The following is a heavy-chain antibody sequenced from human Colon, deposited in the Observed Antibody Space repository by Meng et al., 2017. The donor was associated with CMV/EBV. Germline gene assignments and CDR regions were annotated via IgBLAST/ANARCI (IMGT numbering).Heavy chain of an antibody. CDR2: IKQDGSEQ. V-gene: IGHV3-7*01. CDR3: ASTGPLYGLYFCY. D-gene: IGHD2-8*01. Sequence: GGSLRLSCVTSGFTFTQYWMSWVRQVPGKGLEWVANIKQDGSEQNYVDSVKGRFTISRDNAKNSLYLQMNSLRAEDTAVYYCASTGPLYGLYFCYWGQGTLVTVSS. CDR1: GFTFTQYW. J-gene: IGHJ4*02.